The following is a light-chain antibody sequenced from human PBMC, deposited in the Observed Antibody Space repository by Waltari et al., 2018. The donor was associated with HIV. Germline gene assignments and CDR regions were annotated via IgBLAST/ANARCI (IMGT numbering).Light chain of an antibody. CDR1: HFGGKD. Sequence: TQPVSVSVTLGQTARISCGGDHFGGKDVQWYQHRPGHAPILVIYRNTIRPSGISDRFSGSNSGTTASLTITKVQAGDEADYSCQVWHNITVIFGGGTKLSVL. J-gene: IGLJ2*01. CDR3: QVWHNITVI. V-gene: IGLV3-9*01. CDR2: RNT.